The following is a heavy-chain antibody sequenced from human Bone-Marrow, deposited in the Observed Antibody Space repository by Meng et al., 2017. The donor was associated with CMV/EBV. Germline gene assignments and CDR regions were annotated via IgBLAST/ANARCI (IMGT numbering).Heavy chain of an antibody. D-gene: IGHD1-20*01. J-gene: IGHJ4*02. CDR2: IYSGGSST. CDR3: AKEGAGLTGNFAY. CDR1: GFTFSSYA. V-gene: IGHV3-23*03. Sequence: GESLKISCAASGFTFSSYAMSWVRQAPGKGLEWVSVIYSGGSSTYYADSVKGRFTISRDNSKNTLYLQMNSLRAEDTAVYYCAKEGAGLTGNFAYWGQGTRVTCSS.